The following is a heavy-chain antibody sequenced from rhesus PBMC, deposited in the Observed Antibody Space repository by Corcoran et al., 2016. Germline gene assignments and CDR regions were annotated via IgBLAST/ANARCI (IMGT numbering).Heavy chain of an antibody. V-gene: IGHV4S2*01. CDR2: IDGSGGST. J-gene: IGHJ3*01. Sequence: QVQLQESGPGLVKPSETLPLTCAVPGAAISSNYWSWIRQAPGEGREGIGRIDGSGGSTDYNPSLKSRVTISMDTSKNQFSLKLSSVTAADTAVYYCARELWWADYVGDAFDFWGQGLRVTVSS. D-gene: IGHD3-34*01. CDR3: ARELWWADYVGDAFDF. CDR1: GAAISSNY.